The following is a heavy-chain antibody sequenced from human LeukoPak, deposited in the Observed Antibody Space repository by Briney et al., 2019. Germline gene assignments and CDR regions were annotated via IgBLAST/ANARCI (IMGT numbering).Heavy chain of an antibody. D-gene: IGHD2-8*01. J-gene: IGHJ4*02. CDR3: ARLGYCTNGVCYHLRFVDY. Sequence: SETLSLTCTVSGGSISSSSYYWGWIRQPPGKGLEWIGSIYYSGSTYYNPSLKSRVTISVDASKNQFSLKLSSVTAADTAVYYCARLGYCTNGVCYHLRFVDYWGQGTLVTVSS. CDR1: GGSISSSSYY. V-gene: IGHV4-39*01. CDR2: IYYSGST.